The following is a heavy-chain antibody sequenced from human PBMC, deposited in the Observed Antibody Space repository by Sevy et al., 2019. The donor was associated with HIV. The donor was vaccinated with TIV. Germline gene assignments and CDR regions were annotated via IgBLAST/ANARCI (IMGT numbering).Heavy chain of an antibody. CDR3: ARDPYARRGFDY. J-gene: IGHJ4*02. D-gene: IGHD3-16*01. CDR1: GYTFNTFT. CDR2: LNPGNGNT. V-gene: IGHV1-3*01. Sequence: VKVSCKASGYTFNTFTIHWLRQAPGQSLVWMGWLNPGNGNTKSAQHFRGRVTITRDTSALTAYLELTGLTSEDTAVYFCARDPYARRGFDYWGQGTLVTVSS.